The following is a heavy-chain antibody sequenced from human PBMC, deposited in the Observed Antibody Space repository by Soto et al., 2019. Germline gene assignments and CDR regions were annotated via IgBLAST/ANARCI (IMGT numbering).Heavy chain of an antibody. CDR2: IKEDGSEI. J-gene: IGHJ4*02. CDR1: GFTFSRYW. D-gene: IGHD4-17*01. V-gene: IGHV3-7*03. CDR3: ARVVSGRDYGDSIDC. Sequence: VSLRLSCVASGFTFSRYWLTWVRQAPGKGLEWLANIKEDGSEIYYVDSVEGRFTTSRDNAKNSLYLQMNSLRAEDTAVYYCARVVSGRDYGDSIDCWGRGTLVTVSS.